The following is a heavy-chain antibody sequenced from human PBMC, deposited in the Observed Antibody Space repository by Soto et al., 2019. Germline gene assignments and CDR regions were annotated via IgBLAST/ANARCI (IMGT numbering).Heavy chain of an antibody. J-gene: IGHJ6*02. CDR1: GYTFTGYY. CDR3: ARDLLWFGDNEGYYYYYGMDV. CDR2: INPNSGGT. D-gene: IGHD3-10*01. Sequence: VASVKVSCKASGYTFTGYYMHWVRQAPGQGLEWMGWINPNSGGTNYAQKFQGRVTMTRDTSISTAYMELSRLRSDDTAVYYCARDLLWFGDNEGYYYYYGMDVWGQGTTVTVSS. V-gene: IGHV1-2*02.